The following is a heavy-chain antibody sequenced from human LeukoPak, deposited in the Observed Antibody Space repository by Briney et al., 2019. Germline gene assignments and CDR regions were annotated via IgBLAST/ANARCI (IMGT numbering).Heavy chain of an antibody. CDR2: INPNSGCT. Sequence: SVKVLCKASGYTFTGYYMHWVRQAPGQGLEGLGGINPNSGCTNYAQKFQGRVTMTRDTSISTAYMALSRLRSDDTAVYYCAALFSSTSLGYYYYGMDVWGQGSTVTVSS. CDR1: GYTFTGYY. V-gene: IGHV1-2*02. D-gene: IGHD2-2*01. J-gene: IGHJ6*02. CDR3: AALFSSTSLGYYYYGMDV.